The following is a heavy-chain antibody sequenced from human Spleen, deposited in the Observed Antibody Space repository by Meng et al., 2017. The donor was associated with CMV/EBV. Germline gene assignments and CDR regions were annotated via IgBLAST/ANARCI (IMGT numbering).Heavy chain of an antibody. CDR3: ARAIIAVAGTNYIDP. CDR1: GGSISSSSYY. CDR2: IYYSGST. J-gene: IGHJ5*02. D-gene: IGHD6-19*01. V-gene: IGHV4-39*07. Sequence: GSLRLSCTVSGGSISSSSYYWGWIRQPPGKGLEWIGSIYYSGSTYYNPSLKSRVTISVDTSKNQFSLKLSSVTAADTAVYYCARAIIAVAGTNYIDPWGQGTLVTVSS.